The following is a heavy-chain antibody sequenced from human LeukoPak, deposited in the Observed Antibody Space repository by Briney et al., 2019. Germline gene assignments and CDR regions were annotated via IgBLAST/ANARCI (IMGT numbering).Heavy chain of an antibody. J-gene: IGHJ6*03. CDR2: IIPIFGTT. Sequence: GSSVKVSCKASGGTFSSSGISWVRQAPGQGLEWMGGIIPIFGTTNYAQKFQDRVTITADKYTSTAYMELSSLGSEDTAFYYCARDINYYMDVWGKGTTVTVSS. V-gene: IGHV1-69*06. CDR3: ARDINYYMDV. CDR1: GGTFSSSG.